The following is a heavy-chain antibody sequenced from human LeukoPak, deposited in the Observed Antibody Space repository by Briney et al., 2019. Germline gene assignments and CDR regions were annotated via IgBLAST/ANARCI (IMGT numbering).Heavy chain of an antibody. CDR2: INGRGGST. V-gene: IGHV3-23*01. D-gene: IGHD6-13*01. Sequence: GGSLRLSCAASGFTFSSYAMTWVRQAPGKGLEWVSTINGRGGSTYYADSVKGRFTISRDISKNTLYLQMNSLRPEDTALYYCATGGIATALDYWGQGTLVTVSS. J-gene: IGHJ4*02. CDR3: ATGGIATALDY. CDR1: GFTFSSYA.